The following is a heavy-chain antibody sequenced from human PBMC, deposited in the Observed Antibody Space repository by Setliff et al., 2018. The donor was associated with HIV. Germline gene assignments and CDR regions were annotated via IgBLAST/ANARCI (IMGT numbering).Heavy chain of an antibody. V-gene: IGHV4-59*11. CDR3: ARGMAIFGVPQRWFDP. CDR2: MFRGGGR. CDR1: WESKINHD. D-gene: IGHD3-3*01. J-gene: IGHJ5*02. Sequence: SETLSLTCSVSWESKINHDWGWIRQSPGRGLEWIGSMFRGGGRQFQPSLASRVSISGATSKNQFSLNLTSATVADTAVYYCARGMAIFGVPQRWFDPWGQGTLVTVSS.